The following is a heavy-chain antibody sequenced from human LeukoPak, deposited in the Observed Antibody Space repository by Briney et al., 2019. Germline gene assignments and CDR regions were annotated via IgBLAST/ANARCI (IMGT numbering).Heavy chain of an antibody. CDR2: INPNSGGT. J-gene: IGHJ4*02. Sequence: ASVKVSCKSSGYSFTRHFIHWVRQAPGQGLEWMGWINPNSGGTNYARDFQGRVTMTRDTSISTAYMEMTNLTSDDTAVYFCARGVTIVRGDDWGQGTLVSVYS. CDR3: ARGVTIVRGDD. D-gene: IGHD3-10*01. V-gene: IGHV1-2*02. CDR1: GYSFTRHF.